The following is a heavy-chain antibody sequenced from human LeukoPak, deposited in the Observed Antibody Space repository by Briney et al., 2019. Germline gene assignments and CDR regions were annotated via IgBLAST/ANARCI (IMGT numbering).Heavy chain of an antibody. Sequence: ASVKVSCKASGYTFTSYGISWVRQAPGQGLEWMGWINPNSGGTNYAQKFQGRVTMTRDTSISTAYMELSRLRSDDTAVYYCARGYSSGWYPGYYYYMDVWGKGTTVTISS. V-gene: IGHV1-2*02. CDR1: GYTFTSYG. J-gene: IGHJ6*03. CDR2: INPNSGGT. CDR3: ARGYSSGWYPGYYYYMDV. D-gene: IGHD6-19*01.